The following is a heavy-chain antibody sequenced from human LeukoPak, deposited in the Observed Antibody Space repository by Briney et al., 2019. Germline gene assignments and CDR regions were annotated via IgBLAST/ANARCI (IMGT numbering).Heavy chain of an antibody. CDR1: GFTFSSYN. V-gene: IGHV3-48*01. CDR3: ARDQTIYCGGDCLFYYYYYMDV. CDR2: ISSSSSTI. Sequence: GGSLRLPCAASGFTFSSYNMNWVRQAPGKGLEWVSYISSSSSTIYYADSVKGRFTISRDNAKNSLYLQMNSLRAEDTAVYYCARDQTIYCGGDCLFYYYYYMDVWGKGTTVTVSS. J-gene: IGHJ6*03. D-gene: IGHD2-21*02.